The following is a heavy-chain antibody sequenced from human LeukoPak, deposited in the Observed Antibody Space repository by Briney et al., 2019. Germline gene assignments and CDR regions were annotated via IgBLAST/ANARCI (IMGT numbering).Heavy chain of an antibody. V-gene: IGHV3-48*03. CDR2: ISSSGSTI. J-gene: IGHJ4*02. CDR3: ATFYDSSGRDY. CDR1: GFTFSSYE. Sequence: GGSLRLSCAASGFTFSSYEMNWVRQAPGKGLEWVSYISSSGSTIYYPDSVKGRFTISRDNAKNSLYLQMNSLRGEDTALYYCATFYDSSGRDYWGQGTLVTVSS. D-gene: IGHD3-22*01.